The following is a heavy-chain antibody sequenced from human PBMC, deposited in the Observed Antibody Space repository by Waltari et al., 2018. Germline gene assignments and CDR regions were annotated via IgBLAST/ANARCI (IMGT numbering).Heavy chain of an antibody. V-gene: IGHV1-69*02. CDR1: GGTFSSYT. J-gene: IGHJ1*01. Sequence: QVQLVQSGAEVKKPGSSVTVSCKASGGTFSSYTISWVRQATGEGLAWMGRVIPILGIANYAQKFQGRVTITADKSTSTAYMELSSLRSEDTAVYYCAIDSSGSGYFQHWGQGTLVTVSS. CDR2: VIPILGIA. D-gene: IGHD6-19*01. CDR3: AIDSSGSGYFQH.